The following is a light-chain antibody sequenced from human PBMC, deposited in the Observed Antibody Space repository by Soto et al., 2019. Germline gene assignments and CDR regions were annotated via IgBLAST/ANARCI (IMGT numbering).Light chain of an antibody. V-gene: IGLV2-18*02. CDR3: GSYTTSTARFV. CDR1: SSDVGNYDR. CDR2: EVS. Sequence: QSALTQPPSVSGSPGQSVTIPCTGTSSDVGNYDRVSWYHQAPGTAPKLMIYEVSNRPSGVPDRFSGSKSGNTASLSISGLQAEDEGDYDCGSYTTSTARFVFGTGTKLTVL. J-gene: IGLJ1*01.